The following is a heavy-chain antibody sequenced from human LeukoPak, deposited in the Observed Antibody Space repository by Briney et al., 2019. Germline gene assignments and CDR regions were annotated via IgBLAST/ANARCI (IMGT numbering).Heavy chain of an antibody. D-gene: IGHD6-6*01. V-gene: IGHV3-30*03. CDR1: GFTFSTYG. CDR2: ILYDGSNI. Sequence: GGSLRLSCAASGFTFSTYGMHWVRQAPGKGLEWVAVILYDGSNIYYADSVKGRFTISRDNSKNTLYLQMNSLRAEDTAVYYCAREWRARRYFGCWGQGTLVTVSS. CDR3: AREWRARRYFGC. J-gene: IGHJ4*02.